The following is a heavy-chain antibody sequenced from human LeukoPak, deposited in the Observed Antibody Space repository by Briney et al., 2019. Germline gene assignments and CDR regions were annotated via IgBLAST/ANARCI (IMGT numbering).Heavy chain of an antibody. V-gene: IGHV3-66*01. CDR2: IYSGGST. J-gene: IGHJ6*02. CDR3: ARDGITGYYYYYGMDV. D-gene: IGHD1-20*01. CDR1: GFTVSSNY. Sequence: GGSLRLSCAASGFTVSSNYMSWVRQAPGKGLEWVSDIYSGGSTYYADSVKGRFTISLDNSKNTLYLQMNSLRAEDTAVYYCARDGITGYYYYYGMDVWGQGTTVTVSS.